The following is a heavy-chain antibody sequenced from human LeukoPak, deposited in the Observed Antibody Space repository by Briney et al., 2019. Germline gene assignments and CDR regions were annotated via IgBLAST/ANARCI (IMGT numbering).Heavy chain of an antibody. V-gene: IGHV3-7*03. CDR1: GFTFSSYA. J-gene: IGHJ4*02. D-gene: IGHD3-22*01. Sequence: PGGSLRLSCAASGFTFSSYAMHWVRQAPGKGLEWVANIKGDGSYKYYVDSVKGRFTISRGNAKSSVYLQMNTLRAEDTAVYYCATSADSSGNDWGQGTLVTVSS. CDR3: ATSADSSGND. CDR2: IKGDGSYK.